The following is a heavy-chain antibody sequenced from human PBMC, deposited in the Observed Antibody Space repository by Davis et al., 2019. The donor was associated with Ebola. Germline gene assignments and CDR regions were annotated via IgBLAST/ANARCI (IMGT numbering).Heavy chain of an antibody. D-gene: IGHD3-22*01. CDR1: GGSMSLYW. J-gene: IGHJ4*02. CDR3: AKDRGWLAHDY. V-gene: IGHV3-7*01. CDR2: IKEDGSQQ. Sequence: PSETLSLTCSVSGGSMSLYWWSWTRQPPGKGLEWIGQIKEDGSQQYYLDSLKGRFTISRDNAKNSLYLQMNSLRAEDTAVYYCAKDRGWLAHDYWGRGTLVTVSS.